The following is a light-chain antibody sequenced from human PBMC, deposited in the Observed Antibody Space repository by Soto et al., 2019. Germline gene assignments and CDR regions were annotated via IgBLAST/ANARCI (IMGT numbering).Light chain of an antibody. Sequence: DIQMTQSPSSISASVGDRVTITCRASQPISSWLAWYQQVPGQAPYLLIYPASTLQSGVPSRFSGSGSGTDFTLTTNSLQPEDFATYFCQQGYNFHRAFGQGTRVEI. J-gene: IGKJ1*01. CDR1: QPISSW. V-gene: IGKV1-12*01. CDR3: QQGYNFHRA. CDR2: PAS.